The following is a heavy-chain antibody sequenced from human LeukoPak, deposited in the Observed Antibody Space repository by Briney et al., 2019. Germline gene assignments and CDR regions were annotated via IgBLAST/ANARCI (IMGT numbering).Heavy chain of an antibody. Sequence: ASVKVSCKASGYTFTSYGSSWVRQAPGQGLEWMGWINTNTGNPTYAQGFTGRFVFSLDTSVSTAYLQISSLKAEDTAVYYCAREGESNSFDYWGQGTLVTVSS. CDR1: GYTFTSYG. J-gene: IGHJ4*02. CDR3: AREGESNSFDY. D-gene: IGHD3-16*01. V-gene: IGHV7-4-1*02. CDR2: INTNTGNP.